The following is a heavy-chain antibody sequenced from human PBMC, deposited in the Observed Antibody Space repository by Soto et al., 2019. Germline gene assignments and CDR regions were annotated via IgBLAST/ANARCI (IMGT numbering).Heavy chain of an antibody. Sequence: XETLSLTCNVSGGSISSYYWTWVRQSPEKGLEWIGYMYYNGNINYNPSLKSRVTISIDTSKNQFSLTLKSVTAADTAVYYCASGGNWFDPWGQGVLVTVSS. CDR3: ASGGNWFDP. CDR2: MYYNGNI. V-gene: IGHV4-59*01. D-gene: IGHD3-16*01. J-gene: IGHJ5*02. CDR1: GGSISSYY.